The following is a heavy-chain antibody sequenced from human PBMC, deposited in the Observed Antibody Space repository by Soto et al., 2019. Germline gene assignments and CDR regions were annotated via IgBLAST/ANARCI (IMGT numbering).Heavy chain of an antibody. V-gene: IGHV4-59*08. J-gene: IGHJ6*03. CDR2: MYDGGTT. Sequence: SETLSLTCTVSGASINGHYWNWIRQSPGKGLEWIAYMYDGGTTNYNPSLKSRVTISVDTSKNQVSLKLSSVTAADTAVYYCARFQRVEPAPTYDYYYIDVWGKGTTVTVSS. D-gene: IGHD2-2*01. CDR1: GASINGHY. CDR3: ARFQRVEPAPTYDYYYIDV.